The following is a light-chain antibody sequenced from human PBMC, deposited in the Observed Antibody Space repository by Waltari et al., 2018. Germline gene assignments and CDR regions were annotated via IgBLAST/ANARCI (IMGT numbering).Light chain of an antibody. CDR1: SGSLSTTSY. CDR2: KAN. Sequence: QPVGTQERSLSVSPGGTVTLTCALSSGSLSTTSYSTWYQQTPGQAPRTLVYKANARSSGVPDRFSGSILGNTAALTITGAQADDESDYYCALYMGSGIWVFGGGTRLTVL. CDR3: ALYMGSGIWV. J-gene: IGLJ3*02. V-gene: IGLV8-61*01.